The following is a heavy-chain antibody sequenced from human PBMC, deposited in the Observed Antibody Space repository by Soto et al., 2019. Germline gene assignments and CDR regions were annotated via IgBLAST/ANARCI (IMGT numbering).Heavy chain of an antibody. D-gene: IGHD1-26*01. V-gene: IGHV4-34*01. CDR3: GREHRGSFLRNGLDV. CDR2: INHSGTS. CDR1: GGSFSGDY. J-gene: IGHJ6*02. Sequence: QVQLQPWGAGLLKPSETLSLTCDVYGGSFSGDYWNWIRQPPGKGLEWIGEINHSGTSNYNPSLESRVPISDDMSKNQFFLRLGSVSAADTAVFFCGREHRGSFLRNGLDVWGQGTTVTVSS.